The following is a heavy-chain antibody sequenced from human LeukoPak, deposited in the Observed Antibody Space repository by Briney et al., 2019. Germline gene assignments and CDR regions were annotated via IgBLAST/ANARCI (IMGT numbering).Heavy chain of an antibody. CDR1: GFTFDDYA. J-gene: IGHJ4*02. D-gene: IGHD3-3*01. CDR3: AKEGLGGHFDY. V-gene: IGHV3-9*01. Sequence: PVRSLRLSCAASGFTFDDYAMHWVRQAPGKGLEWVSGISWNSGSIGYADSVKGRFTISRDNAKNSLYLQMNSLRAEDTALYYCAKEGLGGHFDYWGQGTLVTVSS. CDR2: ISWNSGSI.